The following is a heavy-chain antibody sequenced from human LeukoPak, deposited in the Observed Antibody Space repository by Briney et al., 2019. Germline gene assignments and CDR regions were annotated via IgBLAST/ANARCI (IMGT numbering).Heavy chain of an antibody. CDR1: GDSTSKYF. Sequence: SETLSLTCSVTGDSTSKYFWSWIRQPPGKGPEWIGHIYDSGSTNYNPSLKSRVTISIDTSKNQFSLRLNSVTAADTAVYYCARDAGATFDYWGQGTLVTVSS. CDR3: ARDAGATFDY. D-gene: IGHD1-26*01. CDR2: IYDSGST. J-gene: IGHJ4*02. V-gene: IGHV4-59*01.